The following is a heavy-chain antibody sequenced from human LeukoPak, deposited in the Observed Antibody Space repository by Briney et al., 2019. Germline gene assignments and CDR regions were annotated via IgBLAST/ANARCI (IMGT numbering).Heavy chain of an antibody. Sequence: ASVKVSCKAFGFSLTNNYMHWVRQAPGQGLEWMGYMRPTDAYTGYAPKFQGRVTVTRDTSTSTVYMELSSLRSEDTAVYHCARRELAGSTAYFDYWGQGTLVTVSS. D-gene: IGHD1-26*01. CDR1: GFSLTNNY. V-gene: IGHV1-46*01. J-gene: IGHJ4*02. CDR3: ARRELAGSTAYFDY. CDR2: MRPTDAYT.